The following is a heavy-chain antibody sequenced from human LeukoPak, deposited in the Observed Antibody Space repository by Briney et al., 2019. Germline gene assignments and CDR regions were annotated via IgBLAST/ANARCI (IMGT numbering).Heavy chain of an antibody. D-gene: IGHD1-26*01. V-gene: IGHV5-51*01. Sequence: GESLKISCKGSGYSFTNYWIGWVRQMPGKGLEWMGIIYPGDSDTRYSPSFQGQVTISADKSISTAYLQWSSLKASDTAMYYCARTSRYSGSYRPGAFDIWGQGTMVTVSS. CDR1: GYSFTNYW. CDR3: ARTSRYSGSYRPGAFDI. J-gene: IGHJ3*02. CDR2: IYPGDSDT.